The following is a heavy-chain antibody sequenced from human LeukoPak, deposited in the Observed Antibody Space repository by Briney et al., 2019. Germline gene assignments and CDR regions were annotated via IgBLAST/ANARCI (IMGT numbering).Heavy chain of an antibody. Sequence: EASVKVSCKASGGTFSSYAISWVRQAPGQGLEWMGGIIPIFGTANYAQKFQGRVTITADESTSTAYMELSSLRSEDTAVYYCARLENWAFDYWGQGAIITVSS. CDR1: GGTFSSYA. CDR2: IIPIFGTA. D-gene: IGHD3-3*01. V-gene: IGHV1-69*13. J-gene: IGHJ4*02. CDR3: ARLENWAFDY.